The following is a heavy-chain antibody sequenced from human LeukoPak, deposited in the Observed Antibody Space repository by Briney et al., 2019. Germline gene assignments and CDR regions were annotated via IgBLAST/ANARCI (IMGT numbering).Heavy chain of an antibody. V-gene: IGHV3-30*02. J-gene: IGHJ2*01. Sequence: PGGSLRLSCAASGFTFSSYGMHWVRQAPGKGLEWVAFMHYDGNIKYYADPVKGRFTISRDISKNTLSLQMSSLRAEDTAVYYCAKDACSGGTCYGGWYCDLWGHGTLVTVSS. D-gene: IGHD2-15*01. CDR3: AKDACSGGTCYGGWYCDL. CDR2: MHYDGNIK. CDR1: GFTFSSYG.